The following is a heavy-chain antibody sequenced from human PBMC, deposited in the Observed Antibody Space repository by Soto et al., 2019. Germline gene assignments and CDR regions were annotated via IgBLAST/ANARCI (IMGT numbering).Heavy chain of an antibody. CDR3: AREGIPAAIPNWFDP. CDR1: GFTFSSYA. Sequence: GGSLRLSCAASGFTFSSYAMHWVRQAPGKGLEWVAVISYDGSNKYYADSVKGRFTISRDNSKNTLYLQMNSLRAEDTAVYYCAREGIPAAIPNWFDPWGQGTLVTVSS. V-gene: IGHV3-30-3*01. D-gene: IGHD2-2*01. CDR2: ISYDGSNK. J-gene: IGHJ5*02.